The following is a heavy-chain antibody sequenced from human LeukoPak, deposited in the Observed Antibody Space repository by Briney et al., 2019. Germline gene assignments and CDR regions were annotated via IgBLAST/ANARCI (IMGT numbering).Heavy chain of an antibody. V-gene: IGHV4-34*01. Sequence: SGSLSLTCAVSGGSFSGYYWSWIRQPPGKGLEWIGKINHNGSTNYNPSLKSRVTISVDTSKNQFSLKLSSVTAADTAVYYCATSGYWGQGTLVTVSS. D-gene: IGHD1-26*01. CDR3: ATSGY. CDR1: GGSFSGYY. CDR2: INHNGST. J-gene: IGHJ4*02.